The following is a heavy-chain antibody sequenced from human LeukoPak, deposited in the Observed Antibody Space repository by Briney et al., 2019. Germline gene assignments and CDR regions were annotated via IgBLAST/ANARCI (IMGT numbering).Heavy chain of an antibody. D-gene: IGHD6-13*01. V-gene: IGHV4-34*01. CDR3: ARKRRYSSSWNLVSPGSVRRESESFDY. CDR1: GGSFSGYY. CDR2: INHSGST. Sequence: SETLSLTCAVYGGSFSGYYLSWVRQPPGKGLEWIAEINHSGSTNYNPSPKSGVTISVDTSKNQFSLKLSSVTAAETAVYYCARKRRYSSSWNLVSPGSVRRESESFDYWGQGTLVTVSS. J-gene: IGHJ4*02.